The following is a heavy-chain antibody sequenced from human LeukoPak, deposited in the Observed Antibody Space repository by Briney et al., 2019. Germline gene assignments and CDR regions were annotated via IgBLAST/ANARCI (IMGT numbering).Heavy chain of an antibody. D-gene: IGHD1-7*01. CDR1: GDSFSSYF. Sequence: SETLSLTCTVSGDSFSSYFWSWIRQPAGKGLEWIGRMYTSGITYSNHFLKSRVTMSVDTSKNQFSLNLTSVTAADTAVYYCAREITGTRGVDYWGQGILVTVSS. CDR2: MYTSGIT. V-gene: IGHV4-4*07. CDR3: AREITGTRGVDY. J-gene: IGHJ4*02.